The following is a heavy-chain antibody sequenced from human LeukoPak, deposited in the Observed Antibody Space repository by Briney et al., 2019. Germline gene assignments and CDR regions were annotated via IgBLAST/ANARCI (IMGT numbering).Heavy chain of an antibody. J-gene: IGHJ6*03. D-gene: IGHD6-13*01. CDR2: IYHTGST. V-gene: IGHV4-59*11. CDR3: AIGRVSSSSWKSVYYYYLYMDV. Sequence: SQTLSLTCSCSGLPISIHSLNWIRQPPGEGLDCIGYIYHTGSTNYNPSSNSRVTEPRHTPTNHFHRKQSSEIAAHTAVYFCAIGRVSSSSWKSVYYYYLYMDVWGKGSTVTVSS. CDR1: GLPISIHS.